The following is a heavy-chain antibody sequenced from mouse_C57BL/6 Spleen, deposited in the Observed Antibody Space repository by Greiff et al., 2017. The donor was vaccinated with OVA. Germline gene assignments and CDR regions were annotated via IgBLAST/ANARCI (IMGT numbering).Heavy chain of an antibody. V-gene: IGHV1-72*01. J-gene: IGHJ1*03. CDR2: IDPNSGGT. CDR3: ARSYYYGSSSRYCYFDV. CDR1: GYTFTSYW. Sequence: QVQLKQPGAELVKPGASVKLSCKASGYTFTSYWMHWVKQRPGRGLEWIGRIDPNSGGTKYNEKFKSKATLTVDKPSSTAYMQLSSLTSEDSAVYYCARSYYYGSSSRYCYFDVWGTGTTVTVSS. D-gene: IGHD1-1*01.